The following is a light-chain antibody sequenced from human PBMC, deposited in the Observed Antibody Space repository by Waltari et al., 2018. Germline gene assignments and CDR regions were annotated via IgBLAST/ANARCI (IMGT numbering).Light chain of an antibody. CDR2: GKD. CDR1: SLRTSY. J-gene: IGLJ3*02. CDR3: SSRNGRANQVV. V-gene: IGLV3-19*01. Sequence: SSELTQDPAVSVPLGQTVRFTCQGDSLRTSYASWYQLKPGQAPVLVIYGKDKRPSGIPDRIAGYSSGTTSSLTITGAQAEDEADDYCSSRNGRANQVVFAGGTKVTVL.